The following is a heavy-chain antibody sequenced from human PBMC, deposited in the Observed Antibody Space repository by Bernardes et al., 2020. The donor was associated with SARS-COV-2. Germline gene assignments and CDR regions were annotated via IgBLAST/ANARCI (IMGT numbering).Heavy chain of an antibody. J-gene: IGHJ4*02. CDR1: GFTFSTSV. CDR2: ISGASGT. V-gene: IGHV3-23*01. Sequence: GGSLRLSRAAAGFTFSTSVMRWVRQAPGKGLEWVSTISGASGTYYADSVKGRFTISRDNSKNTVYLQMNNLRAEDTAIYYCAKGSGYRFDYWGQGTLVTVSS. D-gene: IGHD5-12*01. CDR3: AKGSGYRFDY.